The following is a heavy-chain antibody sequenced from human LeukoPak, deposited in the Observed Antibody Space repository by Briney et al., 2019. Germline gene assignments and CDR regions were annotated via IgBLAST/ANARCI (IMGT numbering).Heavy chain of an antibody. J-gene: IGHJ4*02. CDR2: INPNSEGT. CDR1: GYTFTGYY. CDR3: ARGLEHSDY. V-gene: IGHV1-2*02. Sequence: ASVKVSCKASGYTFTGYYMHWVRQAPGQGREWMGGINPNSEGTNYAQKFQGRVTMTRDTSISTAYMEVGRLRSDDTAVYYCARGLEHSDYWGQGTLVTVSS. D-gene: IGHD1-1*01.